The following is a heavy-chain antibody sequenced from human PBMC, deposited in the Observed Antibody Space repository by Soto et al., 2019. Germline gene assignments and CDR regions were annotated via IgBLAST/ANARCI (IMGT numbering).Heavy chain of an antibody. J-gene: IGHJ4*02. CDR3: AHTLNYIWGSYRYKSEYYFDY. V-gene: IGHV2-5*02. CDR1: GFSLSTSGVG. D-gene: IGHD3-16*02. Sequence: QITLKESGPPLVKPTQTLTLTCTFSGFSLSTSGVGVGWIRQPPGKALEWLALIYWDDDKRYSPSLKSRLTITKDTSKNQVVLTITNMDPVDTATYYCAHTLNYIWGSYRYKSEYYFDYWGQGTLVTVSS. CDR2: IYWDDDK.